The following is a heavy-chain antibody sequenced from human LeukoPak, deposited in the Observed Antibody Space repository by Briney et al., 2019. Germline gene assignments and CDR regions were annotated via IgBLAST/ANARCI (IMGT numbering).Heavy chain of an antibody. Sequence: GGSLRLSCEGSGFTFRSHWMSWVRQAPGKGLEWVANIHQYGGEKYYVDSVKGRFTISRDNSKNTLYLQMNSLRAEDTAVYYCAREGQAYYDFWSGYYPFDYWGQGTLVTVSS. CDR2: IHQYGGEK. CDR3: AREGQAYYDFWSGYYPFDY. D-gene: IGHD3-3*01. CDR1: GFTFRSHW. J-gene: IGHJ4*02. V-gene: IGHV3-7*01.